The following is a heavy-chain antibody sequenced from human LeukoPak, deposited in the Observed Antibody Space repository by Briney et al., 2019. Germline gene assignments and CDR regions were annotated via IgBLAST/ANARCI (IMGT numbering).Heavy chain of an antibody. CDR3: AREGEYCSGGSCADFDY. CDR1: GFTFSSYS. CDR2: ISITSSYI. V-gene: IGHV3-21*01. J-gene: IGHJ4*02. Sequence: PGGSLRLSCAASGFTFSSYSLNWVRQAPGKGLEWVSSISITSSYIYYADSVKGRFTISRDNAKNSLYLQMNSLRAEDTAAYYCAREGEYCSGGSCADFDYWGQGTLVTVSS. D-gene: IGHD2-15*01.